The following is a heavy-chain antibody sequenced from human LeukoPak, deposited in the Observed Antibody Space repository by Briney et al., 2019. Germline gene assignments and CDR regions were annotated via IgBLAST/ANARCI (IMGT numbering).Heavy chain of an antibody. J-gene: IGHJ4*02. CDR3: ARHYSGSYFDHLDY. Sequence: SETLSLTCTVSGGSISSYYWSWLRQPPGKGLEWIGYIYYSGSTNYNPSLKSRVTISVDTSKNQFSLKLSSVTAADTAVYYCARHYSGSYFDHLDYWGQGTLVTVSS. D-gene: IGHD1-26*01. V-gene: IGHV4-59*08. CDR2: IYYSGST. CDR1: GGSISSYY.